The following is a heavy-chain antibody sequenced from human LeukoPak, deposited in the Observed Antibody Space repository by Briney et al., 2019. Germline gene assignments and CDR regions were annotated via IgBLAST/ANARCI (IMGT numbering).Heavy chain of an antibody. CDR1: GYIFTSYY. CDR3: ARDRTSAVGASTTPYYYMDV. J-gene: IGHJ6*03. D-gene: IGHD1-26*01. V-gene: IGHV1-46*01. CDR2: INPSGGST. Sequence: ASVKVSCKASGYIFTSYYIHWVRQAPGQGLEWMGIINPSGGSTTYAQKFQGRVNMTRDTSTSTVYMELSSPRSEDTAVYYCARDRTSAVGASTTPYYYMDVWGKGTTVTVSS.